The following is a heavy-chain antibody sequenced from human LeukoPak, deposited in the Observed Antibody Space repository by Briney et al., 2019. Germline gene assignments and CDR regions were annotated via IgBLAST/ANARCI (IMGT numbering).Heavy chain of an antibody. J-gene: IGHJ4*02. CDR1: GGTFSSYA. CDR3: ASSGYDRGGYYFDY. V-gene: IGHV1-69*01. Sequence: ASVKVSCKASGGTFSSYAISWVRQAPGQGLEWMGGIIPIFGTANYAQKFQGRVTITADESTSTAYMELSSLRSEDTAVYYCASSGYDRGGYYFDYWGQRTLVTVSS. CDR2: IIPIFGTA. D-gene: IGHD5-12*01.